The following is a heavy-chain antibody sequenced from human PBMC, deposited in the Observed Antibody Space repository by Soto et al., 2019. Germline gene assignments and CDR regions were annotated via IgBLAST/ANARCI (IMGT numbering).Heavy chain of an antibody. CDR2: ISSSSSDI. Sequence: PGGSLRLSCAASGFPFSTYSMNWVRQAPGMGLEWVSSISSSSSDIDYADSVKGRFNISRDNAKNSLYLQMNSLRAEDTAVYYCASARSWYEDWGRGNRVTVS. CDR3: ASARSWYED. J-gene: IGHJ4*02. V-gene: IGHV3-21*01. D-gene: IGHD6-13*01. CDR1: GFPFSTYS.